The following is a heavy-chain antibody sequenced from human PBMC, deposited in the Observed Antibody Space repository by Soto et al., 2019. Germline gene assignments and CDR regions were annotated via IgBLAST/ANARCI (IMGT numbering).Heavy chain of an antibody. Sequence: ASVKVSCKASGYTFTRYAMHWVRHAAGQRLEWIGWINAGNGNTKYSQKFQGRVTITRDTSASTAYMELSSLRSEDTAVYYCARGITLPTPLDYWGQGTLVTVSS. CDR1: GYTFTRYA. D-gene: IGHD1-20*01. CDR2: INAGNGNT. CDR3: ARGITLPTPLDY. V-gene: IGHV1-3*01. J-gene: IGHJ4*02.